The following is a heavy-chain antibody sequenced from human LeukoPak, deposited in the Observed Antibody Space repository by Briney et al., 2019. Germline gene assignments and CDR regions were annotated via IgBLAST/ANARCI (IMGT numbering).Heavy chain of an antibody. J-gene: IGHJ4*02. CDR2: FDPENGET. D-gene: IGHD5-24*01. Sequence: GASVKVSCKVSGYTLTELSMHWVRQAPGKGLEWMGRFDPENGETVYAQKFQGRVTMAEDTSTDTAYMELSSLRSEDTAVYYCLRGDGDYWGQGTLVTVSS. V-gene: IGHV1-24*01. CDR1: GYTLTELS. CDR3: LRGDGDY.